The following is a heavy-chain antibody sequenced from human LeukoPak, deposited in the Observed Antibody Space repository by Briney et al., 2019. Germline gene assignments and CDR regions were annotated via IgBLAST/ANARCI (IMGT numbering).Heavy chain of an antibody. V-gene: IGHV4-30-4*01. J-gene: IGHJ4*02. CDR1: GDSINNGDYY. CDR2: IYYSGSA. CDR3: AREGVVTAHMDY. D-gene: IGHD2-21*02. Sequence: SETLSLTCTVSGDSINNGDYYWSWIRQPPGKGLEWIGYIYYSGSAYYTPSLRSRASISIDTSKNQFSLNLKSVTAAGTAVYYCAREGVVTAHMDYWGQGALVTVSS.